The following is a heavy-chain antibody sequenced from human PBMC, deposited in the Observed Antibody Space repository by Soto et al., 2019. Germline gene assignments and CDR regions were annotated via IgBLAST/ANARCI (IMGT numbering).Heavy chain of an antibody. J-gene: IGHJ4*02. Sequence: PGGSLRLSCAAPGFTFNIYAMSWVRQAPGKGLEWVSGISERGDTTHYAESVKGRFTISRDTSKNTLYLQLNTLRADDTAVYYCAKDKPGTTSFDYWGQGTLVTVSS. D-gene: IGHD1-1*01. CDR3: AKDKPGTTSFDY. CDR1: GFTFNIYA. V-gene: IGHV3-23*01. CDR2: ISERGDTT.